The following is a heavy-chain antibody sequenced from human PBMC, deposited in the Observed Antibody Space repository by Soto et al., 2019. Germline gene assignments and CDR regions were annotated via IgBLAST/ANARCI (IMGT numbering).Heavy chain of an antibody. CDR2: ISYDGSNK. V-gene: IGHV3-30*18. CDR3: AKDLGHGGRGAFDI. CDR1: GFTFSSYG. Sequence: QVPLVESGGGVVQPGRSLRLSCAASGFTFSSYGMHWVRQAPGKGMERVALISYDGSNKYYADSVKGRFTISRDNSKNTLYLQMNSLRTEDTAVYYCAKDLGHGGRGAFDIWGQGTMVTVSS. D-gene: IGHD7-27*01. J-gene: IGHJ3*02.